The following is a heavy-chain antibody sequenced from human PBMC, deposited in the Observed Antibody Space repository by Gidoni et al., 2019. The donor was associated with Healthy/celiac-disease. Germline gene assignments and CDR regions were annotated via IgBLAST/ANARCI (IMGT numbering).Heavy chain of an antibody. J-gene: IGHJ3*02. CDR3: ASGYCSSTSCPDAFDI. Sequence: QVQLVESGGGVVQPGRSLRLSCAASGFTFSSYGMHWVRQAPGKGLEWVAVIWYDGSNKYYADSVNGRFTISRDNSKNTLYLQMNSLRAEDTAVYYCASGYCSSTSCPDAFDIWGQGTMVTVSS. CDR1: GFTFSSYG. CDR2: IWYDGSNK. D-gene: IGHD2-2*01. V-gene: IGHV3-33*01.